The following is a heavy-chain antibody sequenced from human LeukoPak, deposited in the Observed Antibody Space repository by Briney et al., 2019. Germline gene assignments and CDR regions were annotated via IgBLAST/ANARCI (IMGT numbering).Heavy chain of an antibody. CDR2: ISSSGSTI. D-gene: IGHD2-15*01. J-gene: IGHJ4*02. CDR1: GFTFSSYE. V-gene: IGHV3-48*03. CDR3: AKAPVTSCRGAFCYPFDY. Sequence: GGSLRLSCAASGFTFSSYEMNWVRQAPGKGLEWVSYISSSGSTIYYAYSVKGRFTISRDNVKNSLYLQMNSLRAEDAAVYYCAKAPVTSCRGAFCYPFDYWGQGTLVSVSS.